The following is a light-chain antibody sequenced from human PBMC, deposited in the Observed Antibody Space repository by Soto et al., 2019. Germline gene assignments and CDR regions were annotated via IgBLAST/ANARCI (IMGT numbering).Light chain of an antibody. CDR2: DVS. CDR3: NSFTRSGTVL. V-gene: IGLV2-14*03. J-gene: IGLJ2*01. CDR1: SSDVGGYNS. Sequence: QSALTQPASVSGSPGQSITISCTGTSSDVGGYNSVSWYQQHPGKAPKVMIFDVSNRPSGVSNRFSGSKSGNTASLTISGLQAEDEADYYCNSFTRSGTVLFGGGTKVTVL.